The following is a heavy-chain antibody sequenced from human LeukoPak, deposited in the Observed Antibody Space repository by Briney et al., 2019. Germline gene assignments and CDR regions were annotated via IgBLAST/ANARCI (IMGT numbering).Heavy chain of an antibody. D-gene: IGHD3-16*01. V-gene: IGHV3-66*01. Sequence: GGSLRLSCAASGFTFSRYAMNWVRQAPGKGLEWVSVIYSGGSTYYADSVKGRFTISRDNSKNTLYLQMNSLRAEDTAVYYCARFWVWAFDIWGQGTMVTVSS. CDR1: GFTFSRYA. CDR2: IYSGGST. CDR3: ARFWVWAFDI. J-gene: IGHJ3*02.